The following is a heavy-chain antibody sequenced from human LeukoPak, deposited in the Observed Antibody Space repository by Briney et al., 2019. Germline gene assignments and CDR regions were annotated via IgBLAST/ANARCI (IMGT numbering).Heavy chain of an antibody. CDR3: STEDKYCTTPNCGAY. D-gene: IGHD2-8*01. Sequence: ASVKVSCKASGYTLTDYYIHWVRQAPGQDLEWMGFIIPHSGGTTYEQRFQGRFTMTRDMSIGTFYMELSSLRSDDTAVYYCSTEDKYCTTPNCGAYWGQGTLVTVSS. V-gene: IGHV1-2*02. CDR1: GYTLTDYY. CDR2: IIPHSGGT. J-gene: IGHJ4*02.